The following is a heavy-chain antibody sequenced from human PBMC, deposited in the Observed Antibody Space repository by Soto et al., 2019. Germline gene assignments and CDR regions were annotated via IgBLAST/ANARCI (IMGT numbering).Heavy chain of an antibody. D-gene: IGHD6-19*01. V-gene: IGHV3-21*01. CDR1: GFAFSSYS. CDR2: ISSSSRYI. Sequence: GSLRLSCAASGFAFSSYSMNWVRQAPGKGLEWVSSISSSSRYIYYADSVKGRFTISRDNAKNSLYLQMNSLRAEDNAVYYCARVKYSSGCYPDYWGQGTLVTVSS. CDR3: ARVKYSSGCYPDY. J-gene: IGHJ4*02.